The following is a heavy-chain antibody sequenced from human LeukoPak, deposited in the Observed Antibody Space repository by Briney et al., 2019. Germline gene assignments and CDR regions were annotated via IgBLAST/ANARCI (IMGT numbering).Heavy chain of an antibody. CDR2: IIPIFGTA. D-gene: IGHD2/OR15-2a*01. J-gene: IGHJ4*02. Sequence: SVKVSCKASGGTFSSYAISRVRQAPGQGLEWMGGIIPIFGTANYAQKFQGRVTLTRNPSISTAYMEVSSLRSEDTAVYFCARGTTRNYGDFDYWGQGTLVTVSS. CDR1: GGTFSSYA. V-gene: IGHV1-69*05. CDR3: ARGTTRNYGDFDY.